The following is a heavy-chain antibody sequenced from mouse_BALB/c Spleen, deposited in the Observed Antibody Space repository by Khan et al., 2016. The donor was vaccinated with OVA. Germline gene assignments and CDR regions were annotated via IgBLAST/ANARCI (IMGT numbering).Heavy chain of an antibody. CDR2: IWSDGST. CDR1: GFSLTTYG. Sequence: QVQLQQSGPGLVAPSQSLSITCTISGFSLTTYGVHWVRQPPGKGLEWLVMIWSDGSTTYNSTLKSRLSISKANSKSQVFLKMNSLQTEDTAMYYCARQTDDHYYIMDYWGQGTSVTVSS. V-gene: IGHV2-6-1*01. J-gene: IGHJ4*01. CDR3: ARQTDDHYYIMDY.